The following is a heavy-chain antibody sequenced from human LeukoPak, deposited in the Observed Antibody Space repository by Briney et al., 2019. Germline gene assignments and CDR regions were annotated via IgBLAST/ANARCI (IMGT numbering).Heavy chain of an antibody. CDR1: GYTFTSYD. V-gene: IGHV1-8*01. CDR2: MNPNSGNT. D-gene: IGHD4-11*01. J-gene: IGHJ5*02. Sequence: ASVKVSCKASGYTFTSYDINWVRQATGQGLEWMGWMNPNSGNTGYAQKFQGRVTMTRNTSISTAYMELSSLRSEDTAVYYCARVGSVTTAVDPWGQGTLVTVSS. CDR3: ARVGSVTTAVDP.